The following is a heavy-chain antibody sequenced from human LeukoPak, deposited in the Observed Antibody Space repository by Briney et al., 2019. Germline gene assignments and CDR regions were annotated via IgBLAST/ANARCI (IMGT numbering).Heavy chain of an antibody. CDR1: GGSISSYY. D-gene: IGHD6-25*01. Sequence: PSETLSLTCTVSGGSISSYYWSWIRQPPGKGLERIGYIYYSGSTNYNPSLKSRVTISVDTSKNQFSLKLSSVTAADTAVYYCARAAQASWFDPWGQGTLVTVSS. CDR2: IYYSGST. V-gene: IGHV4-59*08. CDR3: ARAAQASWFDP. J-gene: IGHJ5*02.